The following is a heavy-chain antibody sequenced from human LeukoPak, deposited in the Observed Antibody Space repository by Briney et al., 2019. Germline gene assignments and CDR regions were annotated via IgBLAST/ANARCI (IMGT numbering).Heavy chain of an antibody. D-gene: IGHD4-17*01. CDR3: ARDGGDEILDY. J-gene: IGHJ4*02. CDR2: IYYRGSP. Sequence: SETLSLTCTVSGDSISSDAFYWSWIRQPPGKALEWIGYIYYRGSPNYNPSLKSRVTISIDTSKNQFSLRLSSVTAADTAVYYCARDGGDEILDYWGQGTLVTVSS. V-gene: IGHV4-61*08. CDR1: GDSISSDAFY.